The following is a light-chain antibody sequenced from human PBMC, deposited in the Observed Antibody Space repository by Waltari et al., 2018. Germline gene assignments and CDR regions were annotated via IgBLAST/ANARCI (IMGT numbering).Light chain of an antibody. CDR2: EVS. CDR3: SSYTSSSLYV. V-gene: IGLV2-14*01. CDR1: SSDVGGYNC. J-gene: IGLJ1*01. Sequence: QSALTQPASVSGARGQSDTISCTGTSSDVGGYNCGSWYQQHPGKAPKLMIYEVSNRPSGVSNRFSGSKSGNTASLTISGLQAEDEADYYCSSYTSSSLYVFGTGTKVTVL.